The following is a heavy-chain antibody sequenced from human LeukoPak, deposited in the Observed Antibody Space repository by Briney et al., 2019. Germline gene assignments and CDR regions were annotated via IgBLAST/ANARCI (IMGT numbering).Heavy chain of an antibody. V-gene: IGHV3-7*01. CDR3: ARDKGWLQFDY. CDR2: IKEDGSQK. D-gene: IGHD5-24*01. Sequence: GGSLRLSCAASEFTFSSYWMIWVRQAPGKGLEWVANIKEDGSQKYYVGSVKGRFTISRDNAKNSLYLQMNSLRAEDTAVYYCARDKGWLQFDYWGQGTLVTVSS. CDR1: EFTFSSYW. J-gene: IGHJ4*02.